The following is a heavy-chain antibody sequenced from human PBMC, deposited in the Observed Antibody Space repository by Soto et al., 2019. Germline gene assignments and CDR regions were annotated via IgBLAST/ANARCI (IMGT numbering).Heavy chain of an antibody. CDR1: GGSFSGYY. Sequence: SETLSLTCAVYGGSFSGYYWSWIRQPPGKGLEWIGYIYYSGSTNYNPSLKSRVTISVDTSKNQFSLKLSSVTAADTAVYYCARDSCSSTSCYPPHGMDVWGQGTTVTVSS. CDR2: IYYSGST. V-gene: IGHV4-59*01. CDR3: ARDSCSSTSCYPPHGMDV. D-gene: IGHD2-2*01. J-gene: IGHJ6*02.